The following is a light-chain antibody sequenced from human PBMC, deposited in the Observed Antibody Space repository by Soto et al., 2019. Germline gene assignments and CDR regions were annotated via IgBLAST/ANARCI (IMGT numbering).Light chain of an antibody. CDR1: QAIDSW. CDR3: QQTLSFPPT. V-gene: IGKV1-12*01. CDR2: TGS. Sequence: DIQMTQSPSSVSASVGDRVTITCLASQAIDSWLAWYQQKPGEAPKLLIFTGSLLHSGVPPRFSGSGSGTDFTLTISSLQPEDFETYYCQQTLSFPPTFGQGTKVDIK. J-gene: IGKJ1*01.